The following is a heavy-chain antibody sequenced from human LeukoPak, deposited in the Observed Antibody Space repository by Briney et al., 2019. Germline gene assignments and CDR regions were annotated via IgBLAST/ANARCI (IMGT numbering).Heavy chain of an antibody. D-gene: IGHD3-22*01. Sequence: SETLSLTCTVSGGSISSSSYYWGWIRQPPGKGLEWIGSLYYSGSTYYNPSLKSRVTIPIDTSKNQLSLKLSSVTAADTAVYYCARDREWGGDSSGYEWGQGTLVTVSS. J-gene: IGHJ4*02. CDR2: LYYSGST. V-gene: IGHV4-39*07. CDR1: GGSISSSSYY. CDR3: ARDREWGGDSSGYE.